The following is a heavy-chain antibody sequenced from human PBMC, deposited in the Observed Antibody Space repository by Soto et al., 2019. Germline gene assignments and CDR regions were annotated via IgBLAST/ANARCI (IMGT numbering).Heavy chain of an antibody. CDR2: IGPDNGDT. V-gene: IGHV1-18*01. CDR1: GYTFATYG. J-gene: IGHJ4*02. CDR3: AGLAPCNSGTCSCGRLDY. D-gene: IGHD2-15*01. Sequence: QVQVVQSGAELKRPGASVKVSCKSSGYTFATYGISWVRQAPGQGLEWMGWIGPDNGDTNYEQKPRGRVTFTADKSTTTAYMELRSLRSEDTAVYFFAGLAPCNSGTCSCGRLDYWGQGTLVTVSS.